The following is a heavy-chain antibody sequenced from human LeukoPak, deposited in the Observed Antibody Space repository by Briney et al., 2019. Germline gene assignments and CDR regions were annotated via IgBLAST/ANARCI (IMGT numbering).Heavy chain of an antibody. Sequence: QAGGSLRLSCAASGFTFSSYAMSWVRQAPGKGLEWVSAISGSGGSTYYADSVKGRFTISRGNSKNTLYLQMNSLRAEDTAVYYCAKDVYYYDSSGFDYWGQGTLVTVSS. J-gene: IGHJ4*02. CDR3: AKDVYYYDSSGFDY. D-gene: IGHD3-22*01. CDR1: GFTFSSYA. CDR2: ISGSGGST. V-gene: IGHV3-23*01.